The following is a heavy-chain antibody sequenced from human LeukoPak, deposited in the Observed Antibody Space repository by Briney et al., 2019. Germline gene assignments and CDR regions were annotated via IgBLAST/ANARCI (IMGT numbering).Heavy chain of an antibody. D-gene: IGHD2-2*02. V-gene: IGHV3-21*01. CDR2: ISSSSSYI. CDR1: GFTFSSYS. CDR3: ASGVFVVVPAAITGDAFDI. J-gene: IGHJ3*02. Sequence: GGSLRLSCAASGFTFSSYSMNWVRQAPGKGLEWVSPISSSSSYIYYADSVKGRFTISRDNAKNSLYLQMNSLRAEDTAVYYCASGVFVVVPAAITGDAFDIWGQGTMVTVSS.